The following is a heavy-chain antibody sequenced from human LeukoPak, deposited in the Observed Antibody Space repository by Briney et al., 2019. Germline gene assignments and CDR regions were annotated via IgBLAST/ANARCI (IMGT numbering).Heavy chain of an antibody. CDR3: ARESGDYDFWSGYMTSLDY. CDR2: INAGNGNT. CDR1: GYTFTSYA. D-gene: IGHD3-3*01. V-gene: IGHV1-3*01. Sequence: ASVKVSCKDSGYTFTSYAMHWVRQAPGQRLEWMGWINAGNGNTKYSQKFQGRVTITRDTSASTAYMELSSLRSEDTAVYYCARESGDYDFWSGYMTSLDYWGQGTLVTVSS. J-gene: IGHJ4*02.